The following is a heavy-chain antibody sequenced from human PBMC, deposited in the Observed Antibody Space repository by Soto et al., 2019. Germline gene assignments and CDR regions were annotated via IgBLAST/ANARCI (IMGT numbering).Heavy chain of an antibody. D-gene: IGHD3-10*01. CDR1: GFTFSSYG. Sequence: QVQLVESGGGVVQPGRSLRLSCAASGFTFSSYGMHWVRQAPGKGLEWVAVISYDGSNKYYADSVKGRFTISRDNSKNTLYLQMNSLRAEDTAVYYCAKGYGVGTIWFDPWGQGTLVTVSS. CDR3: AKGYGVGTIWFDP. CDR2: ISYDGSNK. V-gene: IGHV3-30*18. J-gene: IGHJ5*02.